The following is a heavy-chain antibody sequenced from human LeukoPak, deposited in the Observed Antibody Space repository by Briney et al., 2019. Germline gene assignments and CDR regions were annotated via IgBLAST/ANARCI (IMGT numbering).Heavy chain of an antibody. Sequence: PSETLSLTCAVYGGSFSGYYWSWIRQPPGKGLEWIGEINHSGSTNYNPSLKSRVTISVDTSKSQFSLKLSSVTAADTAVYYCARLRGYGHNWCDPWGQGTLVTVSS. CDR1: GGSFSGYY. CDR3: ARLRGYGHNWCDP. D-gene: IGHD5-12*01. J-gene: IGHJ5*02. V-gene: IGHV4-34*01. CDR2: INHSGST.